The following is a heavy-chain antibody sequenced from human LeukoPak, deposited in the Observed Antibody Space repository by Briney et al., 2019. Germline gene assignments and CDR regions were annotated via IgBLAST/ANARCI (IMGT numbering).Heavy chain of an antibody. D-gene: IGHD1-14*01. Sequence: SETLSLTCAVYGGSFSGYYWSWIRQPPGKGLEWIGEITHSGSTNYNPSLKSRVTISLDTSKNQFSLKLSSVTAADTAVYYCARVDLWPPDKQYYFDYWGQGTLVTVSS. J-gene: IGHJ4*02. CDR3: ARVDLWPPDKQYYFDY. CDR1: GGSFSGYY. V-gene: IGHV4-34*01. CDR2: ITHSGST.